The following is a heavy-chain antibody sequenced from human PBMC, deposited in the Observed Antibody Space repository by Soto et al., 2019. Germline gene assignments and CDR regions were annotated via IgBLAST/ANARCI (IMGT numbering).Heavy chain of an antibody. CDR2: IWYDGSNK. CDR3: ARERRRYYDSSGYLF. Sequence: QVQLVESGGGVVQPGRSLRLSCAASGFTFSSYGMHWVRQAPGKGLEWVAVIWYDGSNKYYADSVKGRFTISRDNSKNTLYLQMNSLRAEDTAVYYCARERRRYYDSSGYLFWGQGTLVTVS. V-gene: IGHV3-33*01. D-gene: IGHD3-22*01. J-gene: IGHJ4*02. CDR1: GFTFSSYG.